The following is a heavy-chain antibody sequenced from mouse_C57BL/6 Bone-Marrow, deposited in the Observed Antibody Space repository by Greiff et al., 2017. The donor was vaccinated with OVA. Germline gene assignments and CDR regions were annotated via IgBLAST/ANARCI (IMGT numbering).Heavy chain of an antibody. CDR3: TYGRYFDV. V-gene: IGHV14-4*01. J-gene: IGHJ1*03. CDR2: IDPENGDT. CDR1: GFNIKDDY. D-gene: IGHD1-1*01. Sequence: EVKLVESGAELVRPGASVKLSCTASGFNIKDDYMHWVKQRPEQGLEWIGWIDPENGDTEYASKFQGKATITADTSSNTAYLQLSSLTSEDTAVYYCTYGRYFDVWGTGTTVTVSS.